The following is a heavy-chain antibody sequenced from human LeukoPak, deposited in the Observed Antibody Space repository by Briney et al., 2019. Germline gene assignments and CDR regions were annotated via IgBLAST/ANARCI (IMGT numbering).Heavy chain of an antibody. CDR3: ARTGGSGSYFNWAYFDY. J-gene: IGHJ4*02. CDR1: GLTVSSNY. CDR2: IYSGGTI. V-gene: IGHV3-53*01. Sequence: HPGGSLRLSCAASGLTVSSNYMSWVRQAPGKGLEWVSIIYSGGTIYYADSVKGRFTISRDNSKNTLYLQMSDLIAEDTAVYYCARTGGSGSYFNWAYFDYWGQGTLVTASS. D-gene: IGHD3-10*01.